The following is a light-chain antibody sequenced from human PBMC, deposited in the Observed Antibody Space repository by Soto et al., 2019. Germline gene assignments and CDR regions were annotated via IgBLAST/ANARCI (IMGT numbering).Light chain of an antibody. J-gene: IGLJ2*01. Sequence: QSVLTQSPSVSAAPGQEVTISCSGSSSNIGNNFVSWYQHLPGTAPKLLIYDNNKRPSGIPDRFSGTKSGTSATLGITGLQTGDEAHYYCATWDSSLIAGVFGGGTKVTVL. CDR2: DNN. V-gene: IGLV1-51*01. CDR1: SSNIGNNF. CDR3: ATWDSSLIAGV.